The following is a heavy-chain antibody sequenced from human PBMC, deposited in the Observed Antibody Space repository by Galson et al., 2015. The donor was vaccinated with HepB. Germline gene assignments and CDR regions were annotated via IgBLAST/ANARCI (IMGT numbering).Heavy chain of an antibody. CDR2: ISSDNSYI. D-gene: IGHD7-27*01. CDR1: GFSFNDYN. Sequence: SLRLSCAASGFSFNDYNMIWVRQAPGKGLEWVSSISSDNSYIYYADSVRGRFTISRDNAKKSLYLQMNSLRVEDTATYYCARDPPLGAPFDYWGQGTLVTVSS. CDR3: ARDPPLGAPFDY. J-gene: IGHJ4*02. V-gene: IGHV3-21*01.